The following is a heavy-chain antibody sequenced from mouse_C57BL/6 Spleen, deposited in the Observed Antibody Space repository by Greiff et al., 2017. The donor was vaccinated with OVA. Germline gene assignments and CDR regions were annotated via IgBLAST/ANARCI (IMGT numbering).Heavy chain of an antibody. D-gene: IGHD2-4*01. V-gene: IGHV1-52*01. Sequence: QVQLQQPGPELVRPGSSVKLSCKASGYTFTSYWMHWVKQRPIQGLEWIGNIDPSDSETHYNQKFKDKATLTVDKSSSTAYMQLSSLTSEDSAVYYWARFGYDYGGPDLDVWGTGTTVTVSS. J-gene: IGHJ1*03. CDR1: GYTFTSYW. CDR3: ARFGYDYGGPDLDV. CDR2: IDPSDSET.